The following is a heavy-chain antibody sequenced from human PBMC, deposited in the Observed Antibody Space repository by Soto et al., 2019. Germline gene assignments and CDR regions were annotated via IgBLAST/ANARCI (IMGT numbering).Heavy chain of an antibody. D-gene: IGHD6-19*01. V-gene: IGHV1-69*02. CDR2: IIPILGIA. J-gene: IGHJ4*02. CDR1: GGTFSSYT. Sequence: QVQLVQSGAEVKKPGSSVKVSCKASGGTFSSYTISWVRQAPGQGLEWMGRIIPILGIANYAQKFQGRVTITADKSTSTDYMELSSLRSEDTAVYYCARDVRGSSGWYIGWGQGTLVTVSS. CDR3: ARDVRGSSGWYIG.